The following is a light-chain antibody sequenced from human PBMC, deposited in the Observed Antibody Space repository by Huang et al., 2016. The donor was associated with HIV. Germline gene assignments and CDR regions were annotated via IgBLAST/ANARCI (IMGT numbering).Light chain of an antibody. CDR3: QQCENLPFT. J-gene: IGKJ3*01. CDR2: DAS. V-gene: IGKV1-33*01. Sequence: DIQLTQSPSSLSASVGDRVTITCQASQDISNCLNWYQQKPGKAPKRLIYDASNLETGVSSRFSGSGSGTDFTFTIKSLQAEDFAAYYCQQCENLPFTFGPGTKVDI. CDR1: QDISNC.